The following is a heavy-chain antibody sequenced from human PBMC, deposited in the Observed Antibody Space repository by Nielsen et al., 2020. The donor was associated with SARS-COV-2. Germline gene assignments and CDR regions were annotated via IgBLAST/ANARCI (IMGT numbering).Heavy chain of an antibody. CDR3: ARWGRGYGDYEAGAFDI. J-gene: IGHJ3*02. CDR2: INPSGGST. CDR1: GYTFTSYY. D-gene: IGHD4-17*01. V-gene: IGHV1-46*01. Sequence: ASVKVSCKASGYTFTSYYMHWVRQAPGQGLEWMGIINPSGGSTSYAQKFQGRVTMTRDTSTSTVYMELSSLRSEDTAVYYCARWGRGYGDYEAGAFDIWGQGTTVTVSS.